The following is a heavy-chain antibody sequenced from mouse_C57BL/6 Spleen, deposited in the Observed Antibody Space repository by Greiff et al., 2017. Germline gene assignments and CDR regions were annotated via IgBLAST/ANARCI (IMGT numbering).Heavy chain of an antibody. V-gene: IGHV7-3*01. D-gene: IGHD1-1*01. CDR2: IRNKANGYTT. Sequence: EVKLVESGGGLVQPGGSLSLSCAASGFTFTDYYMSWVRQPPGKALEWLGFIRNKANGYTTEYSASVKGRFTISRDNSQSILYLQMNALRAEDSATYYCARNDYGSSYRYFDVWGTGTTVTVSS. J-gene: IGHJ1*03. CDR3: ARNDYGSSYRYFDV. CDR1: GFTFTDYY.